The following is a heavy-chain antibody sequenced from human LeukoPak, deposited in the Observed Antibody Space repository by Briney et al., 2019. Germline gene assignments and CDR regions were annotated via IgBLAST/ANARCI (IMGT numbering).Heavy chain of an antibody. V-gene: IGHV3-48*04. CDR1: GFTFSSYS. CDR2: ISSSSSTI. J-gene: IGHJ4*02. CDR3: ARDKKGGGRTPSHIVVVTATAFDY. D-gene: IGHD2-21*02. Sequence: GGSLRLSCAASGFTFSSYSMNWVRQAPGKGLEWVSYISSSSSTIYYADSVKGRFTISRDNAKNSLYLQMNSLRAEDTAVYYCARDKKGGGRTPSHIVVVTATAFDYWGQGTLVTVSS.